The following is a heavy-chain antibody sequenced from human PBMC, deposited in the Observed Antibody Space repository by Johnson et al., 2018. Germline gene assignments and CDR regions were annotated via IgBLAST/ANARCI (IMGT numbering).Heavy chain of an antibody. D-gene: IGHD4-11*01. Sequence: VQLVESGGGVVQPGMSLRLSCAASGFNSSTYGLPWVRQAPGKGLEWVAVLWYDGTNEYYEGSVKGRFTLSRDNSKNTLYLQMHSLRAEDTAVYYCARDPRSTVVYYVMDGWGQGTTVTVSS. V-gene: IGHV3-33*01. J-gene: IGHJ6*02. CDR1: GFNSSTYG. CDR3: ARDPRSTVVYYVMDG. CDR2: LWYDGTNE.